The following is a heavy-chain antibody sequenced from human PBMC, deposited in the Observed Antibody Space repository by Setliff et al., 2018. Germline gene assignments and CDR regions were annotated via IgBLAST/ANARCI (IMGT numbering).Heavy chain of an antibody. D-gene: IGHD3-10*01. CDR3: AKALLLGDFDY. V-gene: IGHV3-21*04. CDR1: GFTFSSNN. Sequence: GGSLRLSCAASGFTFSSNNMHWVRQAPGKGLEWVSCISGSSSYIYYADSVKGRFTISRDNSKNTLYLQMNSLRAEDTAVYYCAKALLLGDFDYWGQGTLVTVSS. CDR2: ISGSSSYI. J-gene: IGHJ4*02.